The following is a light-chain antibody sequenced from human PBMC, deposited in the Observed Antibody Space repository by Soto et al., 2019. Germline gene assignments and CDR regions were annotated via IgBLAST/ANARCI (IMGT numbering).Light chain of an antibody. CDR1: QSIDTW. J-gene: IGKJ1*01. CDR3: QQYNSFRA. V-gene: IGKV1-5*03. CDR2: KAS. Sequence: SQSIDTWLAWHQQKPGQVPKLLISKASTLESGVPSRFSGSGSGTEFALTISSLQPDDSATYYCQQYNSFRAFGQGTKVDIK.